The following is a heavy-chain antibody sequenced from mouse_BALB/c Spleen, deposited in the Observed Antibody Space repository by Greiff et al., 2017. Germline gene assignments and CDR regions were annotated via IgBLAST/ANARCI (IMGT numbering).Heavy chain of an antibody. J-gene: IGHJ2*01. CDR2: IWAGGST. D-gene: IGHD2-3*01. Sequence: VKLMESGPGLVAPSQSLSITCTVSGFSLTSYGAHWVRQPPGKGLEWLGVIWAGGSTNYNSALMSRLSISKDNSKSQVFLKMNSLQTDDTAMYYCATIYPLDGYYGYWGQGTTLTVSS. CDR1: GFSLTSYG. V-gene: IGHV2-9*02. CDR3: ATIYPLDGYYGY.